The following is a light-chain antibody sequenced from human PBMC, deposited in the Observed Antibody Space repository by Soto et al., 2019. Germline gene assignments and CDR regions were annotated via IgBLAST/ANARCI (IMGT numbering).Light chain of an antibody. V-gene: IGKV1-33*01. J-gene: IGKJ3*01. CDR1: EDIRTS. CDR3: QHENNRPPFT. Sequence: DIQMTQSPSSLSASVGARVSITCQASEDIRTSLSWFQHKPGRAPRLLIYGASYLETGVTSRLRGSGSGTDSTLAISSLQPEDKATYYCQHENNRPPFTFGPGTIVDIK. CDR2: GAS.